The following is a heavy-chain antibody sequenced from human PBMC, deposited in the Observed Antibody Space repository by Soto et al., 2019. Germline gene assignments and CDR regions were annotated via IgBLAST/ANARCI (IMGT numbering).Heavy chain of an antibody. J-gene: IGHJ4*02. V-gene: IGHV3-30-3*01. Sequence: QVQLVESGGGVVQPGRSLRLSCAASGFTFSSYAMHWVRQAPGKGLEWVAVISYDGSNKYYADSVKGRFTISRDNSTNTLYLQMNSLRAEDTAVYYCARDAMYSGSYYGYWGQGTLVTVSS. CDR2: ISYDGSNK. CDR1: GFTFSSYA. CDR3: ARDAMYSGSYYGY. D-gene: IGHD1-26*01.